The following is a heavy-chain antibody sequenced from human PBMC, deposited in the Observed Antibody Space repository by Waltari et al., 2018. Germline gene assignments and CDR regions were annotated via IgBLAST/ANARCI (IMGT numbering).Heavy chain of an antibody. Sequence: EVQLVESGGGLVQPGGSLRLSCAASGFTVSSNHMSWLRQAPGKGLEWVSVIYSGGSTYYADSVKGRFTISRHNSKNTLYLQMNSLRAEDTAVYYCARSDTAMVRGFDPWGQGTLVTVSS. CDR1: GFTVSSNH. CDR2: IYSGGST. CDR3: ARSDTAMVRGFDP. V-gene: IGHV3-53*04. D-gene: IGHD5-18*01. J-gene: IGHJ5*02.